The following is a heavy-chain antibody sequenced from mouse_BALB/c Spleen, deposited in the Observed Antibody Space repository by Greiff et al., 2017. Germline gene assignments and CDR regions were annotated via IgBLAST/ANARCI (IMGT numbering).Heavy chain of an antibody. CDR1: GFTFSSYT. J-gene: IGHJ1*01. CDR3: ARQGYGNYVFDV. CDR2: ISNGGGST. V-gene: IGHV5-12-2*01. Sequence: EVKVVESGGGLVQPGGSLKLSCAASGFTFSSYTMSWVRQTPEKRLEWVAYISNGGGSTYYPDTVKGRFTISRDNAKNTLYLQMSSLKSEDTAMYYCARQGYGNYVFDVWGAGTTVTVSS. D-gene: IGHD2-10*02.